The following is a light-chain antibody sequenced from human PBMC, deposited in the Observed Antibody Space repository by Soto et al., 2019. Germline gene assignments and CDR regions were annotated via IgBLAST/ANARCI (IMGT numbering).Light chain of an antibody. Sequence: ETVLTQSPGTLSLSPGEGATISCRASQSVSRNNLVWYQQRPGQPPRLLIYGASSRATGIPDRFSGSGSGTDFSLTISRLEPEDFAVYYCQQYGSSGTFGQGTKVDIK. CDR2: GAS. CDR1: QSVSRNN. CDR3: QQYGSSGT. V-gene: IGKV3-20*01. J-gene: IGKJ1*01.